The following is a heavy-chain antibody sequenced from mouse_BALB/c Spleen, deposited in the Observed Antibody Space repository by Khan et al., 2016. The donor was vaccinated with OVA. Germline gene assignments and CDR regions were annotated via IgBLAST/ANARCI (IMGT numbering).Heavy chain of an antibody. Sequence: EVQLQESGTVLARPGASVRMSCKATGYSFTTYWMHWLKQRPGQGLEWFGAIYPGISDTRYNQKFKDKAKLTAVTSASTAYMELSSLTNEDSAVSFCTTSGFLYYFDYWGQGTTLTVSS. CDR2: IYPGISDT. D-gene: IGHD3-1*01. J-gene: IGHJ2*01. V-gene: IGHV1-5*01. CDR1: GYSFTTYW. CDR3: TTSGFLYYFDY.